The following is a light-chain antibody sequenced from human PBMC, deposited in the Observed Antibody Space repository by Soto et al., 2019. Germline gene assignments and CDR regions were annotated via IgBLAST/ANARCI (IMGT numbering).Light chain of an antibody. J-gene: IGKJ4*01. CDR3: QQYNNWGLS. Sequence: IVMTQSPATLSVSPGEGVTLSCRASENVGTNLAWYQQKPGQAPRLLIYGSSTRATGIPATFSGSGSGTEFTLTISSLQSEEWAIYYCQQYNNWGLSFGGGTKVEIK. V-gene: IGKV3D-15*01. CDR1: ENVGTN. CDR2: GSS.